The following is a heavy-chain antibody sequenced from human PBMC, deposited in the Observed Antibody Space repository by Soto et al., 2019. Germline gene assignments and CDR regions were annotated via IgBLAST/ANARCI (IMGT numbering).Heavy chain of an antibody. V-gene: IGHV4-59*01. CDR1: GGSISSYY. D-gene: IGHD3-10*01. CDR2: IYYSGST. CDR3: ARELFGRSVWFDP. J-gene: IGHJ5*02. Sequence: SETLSLTCTVSGGSISSYYWSWMRQPPGKGLEWIGYIYYSGSTNYNPSLKSRVTISVDTSKNQLSLKLSSVTAADTAVYYCARELFGRSVWFDPWGQGTLVTVSS.